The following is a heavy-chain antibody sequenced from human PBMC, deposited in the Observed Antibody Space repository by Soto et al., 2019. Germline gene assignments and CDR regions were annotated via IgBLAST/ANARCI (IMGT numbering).Heavy chain of an antibody. V-gene: IGHV4-4*02. J-gene: IGHJ4*02. Sequence: SETLSLTCSVSGGSITSNHWWSWVRQAPGKGLEWIGEIFHRRTSHHNPSLESRVTLSVDKSKNQFSLMLTSVTAADTAVYYCASKYCPSTICYLFDNWGQGALVTVSS. CDR2: IFHRRTS. CDR3: ASKYCPSTICYLFDN. D-gene: IGHD2-15*01. CDR1: GGSITSNHW.